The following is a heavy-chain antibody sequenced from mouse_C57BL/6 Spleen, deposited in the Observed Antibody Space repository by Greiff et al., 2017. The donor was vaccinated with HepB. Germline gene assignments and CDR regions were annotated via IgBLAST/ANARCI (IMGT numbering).Heavy chain of an antibody. D-gene: IGHD3-2*02. CDR1: GYTFTSYW. V-gene: IGHV1-50*01. CDR3: ARPPAQATNYAMDD. J-gene: IGHJ4*01. CDR2: IDPSDSYT. Sequence: QVQLQQPGAELVKPGASVKLSCKASGYTFTSYWMQWVKQRPGQGLEWIGEIDPSDSYTNYNQKFKGKATLTVDTSSSTAYMQLSSLTSEDSAVYYCARPPAQATNYAMDDWGQGTSVTVSS.